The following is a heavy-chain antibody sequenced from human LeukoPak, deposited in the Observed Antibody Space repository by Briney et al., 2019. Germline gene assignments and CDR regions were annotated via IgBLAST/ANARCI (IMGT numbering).Heavy chain of an antibody. CDR3: AKGRGYQLLLGN. CDR2: ISYDGSNK. Sequence: GGSLRLSCAASGFTFSSYGMHWVRQAPGKGLEWVAVISYDGSNKYYADSVKGRFTISGDNSKNTLYLQMNSLRAEDTAVYYCAKGRGYQLLLGNWGQGALVTVSS. D-gene: IGHD2-2*01. CDR1: GFTFSSYG. V-gene: IGHV3-30*18. J-gene: IGHJ4*02.